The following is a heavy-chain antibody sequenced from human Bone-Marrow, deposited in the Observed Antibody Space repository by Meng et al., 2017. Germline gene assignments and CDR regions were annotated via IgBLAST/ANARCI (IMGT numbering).Heavy chain of an antibody. J-gene: IGHJ6*02. D-gene: IGHD3-9*01. CDR3: AKDIGAIRYYGMDV. CDR2: ISWNSGSI. CDR1: GFTFDDFA. Sequence: LKISCAASGFTFDDFAMHWVRQAPGKAMEWVSSISWNSGSIVYVDSVKGRFTISRDNAKNSLYLQMNSLRAEDTALYYCAKDIGAIRYYGMDVWGQGTTVTVSS. V-gene: IGHV3-9*01.